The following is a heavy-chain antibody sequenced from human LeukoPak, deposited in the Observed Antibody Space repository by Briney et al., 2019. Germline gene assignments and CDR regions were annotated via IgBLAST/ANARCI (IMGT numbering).Heavy chain of an antibody. Sequence: GGSLRLSCAASGFTVSSNYMNWVRQAPGKGLEWVSVIYSGGSTYYADSVKGRFTISRDNFKNTVHLQMNSLRAEDTAVYYCARDRGKDYFGDWGQGTQVTVSS. V-gene: IGHV3-53*01. CDR3: ARDRGKDYFGD. D-gene: IGHD4-23*01. CDR1: GFTVSSNY. J-gene: IGHJ4*02. CDR2: IYSGGST.